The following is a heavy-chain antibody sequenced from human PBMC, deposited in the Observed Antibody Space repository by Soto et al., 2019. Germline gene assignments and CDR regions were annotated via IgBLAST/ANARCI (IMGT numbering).Heavy chain of an antibody. CDR2: ISYDGSNK. CDR1: GFTFSSYA. CDR3: ARDHSSSSDY. Sequence: QVQLVESGGGVVQPGRSLRLSCAASGFTFSSYAMHWVRQAPGKGLEWVAVISYDGSNKYYADSVKGRSTISRDNSKNTLYLQMNSLRAEDTAVYYCARDHSSSSDYWGQGTLVTVSS. D-gene: IGHD6-6*01. J-gene: IGHJ4*02. V-gene: IGHV3-30-3*01.